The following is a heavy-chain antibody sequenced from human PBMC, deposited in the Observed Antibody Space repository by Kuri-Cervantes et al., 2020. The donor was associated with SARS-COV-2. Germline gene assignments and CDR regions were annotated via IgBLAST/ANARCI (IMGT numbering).Heavy chain of an antibody. D-gene: IGHD5-24*01. CDR2: ILPILDAA. CDR3: AREWTDPIEMTTPTHFDY. CDR1: GGTFSNHA. Sequence: SVKVSCKSSGGTFSNHAISWVRQAPGQGLEWMGGILPILDAANYAQKFQGRVTITADESTSTAYMELSSLRSEDTAVYYCAREWTDPIEMTTPTHFDYWGQGALVTVSS. J-gene: IGHJ4*02. V-gene: IGHV1-69*13.